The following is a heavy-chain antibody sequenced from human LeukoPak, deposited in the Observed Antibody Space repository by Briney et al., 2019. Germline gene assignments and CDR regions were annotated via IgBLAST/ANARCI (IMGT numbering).Heavy chain of an antibody. D-gene: IGHD2-2*02. CDR3: ARALTYCSSTSCYKNYYYYMDV. CDR1: GDSISSDDYY. J-gene: IGHJ6*03. CDR2: IYTSGST. Sequence: SETLSLTCIVSGDSISSDDYYWSWIRQPAGKGLEWIGRIYTSGSTNYNPSLKSRVTISVDTSKNQFSLKLSSVTAADTAVYYCARALTYCSSTSCYKNYYYYMDVWGKGTTVTVSS. V-gene: IGHV4-61*02.